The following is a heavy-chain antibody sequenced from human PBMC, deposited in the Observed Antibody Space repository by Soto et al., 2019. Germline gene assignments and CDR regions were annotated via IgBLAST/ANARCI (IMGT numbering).Heavy chain of an antibody. V-gene: IGHV3-30*03. J-gene: IGHJ6*02. Sequence: RLSCAASGFIFTSYDVHWVRQAPGKGLEWMALILHDGSAEYYADSVKGRFAISRDNSKNTLYLQMNSLTAEDTAVYYCARSRDGYSFYFYYGMDGWGQGTTVTVSS. CDR1: GFIFTSYD. D-gene: IGHD4-4*01. CDR2: ILHDGSAE. CDR3: ARSRDGYSFYFYYGMDG.